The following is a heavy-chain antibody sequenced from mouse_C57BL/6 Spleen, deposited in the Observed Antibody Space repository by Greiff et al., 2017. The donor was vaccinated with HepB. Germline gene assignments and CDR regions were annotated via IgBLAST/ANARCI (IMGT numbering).Heavy chain of an antibody. Sequence: QVQLQQSGAELVRPGPSVKMSCKASGYTFTNYWIGWAKQRPGHGLEWIGDIYPGGGYTNYNEKFKGKATLTADKSSSTAYMQFSSLTSEDSAIYYCARTAQATAMDYWGQGTSVTVSS. CDR1: GYTFTNYW. V-gene: IGHV1-63*01. D-gene: IGHD3-2*02. J-gene: IGHJ4*01. CDR2: IYPGGGYT. CDR3: ARTAQATAMDY.